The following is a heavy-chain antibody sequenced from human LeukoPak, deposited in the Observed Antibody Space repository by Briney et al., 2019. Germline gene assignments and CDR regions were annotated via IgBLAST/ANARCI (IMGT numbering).Heavy chain of an antibody. CDR3: ARDRSGWYYFDY. CDR2: ISASGSSI. J-gene: IGHJ4*02. Sequence: GGPLRLSCAASGFTFSSYGMNWVRQAPGKGLEWVSYISASGSSIFYADSVKGRFTMSRDNANNSLVLEMNSLGAEDTAVYYCARDRSGWYYFDYWGQGTLVTVSS. CDR1: GFTFSSYG. D-gene: IGHD6-19*01. V-gene: IGHV3-48*03.